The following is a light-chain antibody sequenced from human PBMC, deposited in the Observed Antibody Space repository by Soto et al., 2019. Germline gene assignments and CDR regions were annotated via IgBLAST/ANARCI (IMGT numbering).Light chain of an antibody. CDR1: SSDVGGYNF. Sequence: QSVLTQPPSASGSPGQSVTISCTGASSDVGGYNFVSWHQHHPGKAPRLMIYDVTQRPSGVPDRFSGSKSGNTASLTVSGLQVDDEAYYYCSSYAGSSIPVAFGGGTQLTVL. V-gene: IGLV2-8*01. CDR2: DVT. CDR3: SSYAGSSIPVA. J-gene: IGLJ7*01.